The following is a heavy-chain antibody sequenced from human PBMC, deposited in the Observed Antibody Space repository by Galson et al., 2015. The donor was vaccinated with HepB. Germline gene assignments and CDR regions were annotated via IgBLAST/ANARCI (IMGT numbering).Heavy chain of an antibody. J-gene: IGHJ4*02. Sequence: SVKVSCKASGGTFSSYAISWVRQAPGQGLEWMGGIIPIFGTANYEQKFQGRVTITADESTSTAYMELSSLRSEDTAVYYCASGNYYGSGSPADYWGQGTLVTVSS. V-gene: IGHV1-69*13. CDR2: IIPIFGTA. D-gene: IGHD3-10*01. CDR1: GGTFSSYA. CDR3: ASGNYYGSGSPADY.